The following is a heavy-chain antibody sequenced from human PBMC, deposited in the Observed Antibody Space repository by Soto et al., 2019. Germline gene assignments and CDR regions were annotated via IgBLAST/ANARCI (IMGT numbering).Heavy chain of an antibody. CDR1: GYTFTSYD. J-gene: IGHJ4*02. D-gene: IGHD3-10*01. CDR3: VRLFYYGSGSWVE. Sequence: QVQLVQSGAEVKKPGASVKVSCKASGYTFTSYDINWVRQATGQGLEWMGWVNPNNGHTGYAQKFQGRVTMTMNTSISTAYMELDSLRSEDTAVYYFVRLFYYGSGSWVEWGQGTLVTVSS. V-gene: IGHV1-8*01. CDR2: VNPNNGHT.